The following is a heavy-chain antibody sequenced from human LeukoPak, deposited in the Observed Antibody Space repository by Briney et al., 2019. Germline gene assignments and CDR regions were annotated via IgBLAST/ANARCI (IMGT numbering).Heavy chain of an antibody. Sequence: GGSLRLSCAASGFTFSSYAMSWVRQAPGKGLEWVSAITGSGGSTYYADSVKGRFTISRDNSKNTLYLQMNSLRAEDTAVYYCVFRDYDILTGYYNSGDAFDIWGQGTMVTVSS. CDR3: VFRDYDILTGYYNSGDAFDI. D-gene: IGHD3-9*01. CDR1: GFTFSSYA. J-gene: IGHJ3*02. V-gene: IGHV3-23*01. CDR2: ITGSGGST.